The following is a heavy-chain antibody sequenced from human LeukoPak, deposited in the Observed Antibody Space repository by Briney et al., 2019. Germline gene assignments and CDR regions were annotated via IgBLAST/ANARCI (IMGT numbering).Heavy chain of an antibody. D-gene: IGHD6-13*01. J-gene: IGHJ2*01. CDR1: GYTFTSYD. CDR3: ARGRIAAAAAYFDL. CDR2: MNPNSGNT. V-gene: IGHV1-8*01. Sequence: ASVKVSCKASGYTFTSYDINWVRQATGQGLEWMGWMNPNSGNTGYAQKFQGRVTMTRNTSISTAYMELSSLRSEDTAVYYCARGRIAAAAAYFDLWGRGTLVTVSS.